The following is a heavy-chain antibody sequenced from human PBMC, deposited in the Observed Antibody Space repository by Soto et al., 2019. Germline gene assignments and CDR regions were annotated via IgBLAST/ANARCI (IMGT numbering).Heavy chain of an antibody. D-gene: IGHD6-19*01. CDR1: GFIFSDYG. J-gene: IGHJ4*02. CDR3: AREGAVAGSQDF. V-gene: IGHV3-33*01. CDR2: IWYDGSKK. Sequence: GGSLRLSCAASGFIFSDYGIHWVRQAPGKGLEWVALIWYDGSKKYYADSVKGRFTVSRDNINSTLYLEMNSLRVEDSAVYYCAREGAVAGSQDFWGQGTLVTVSS.